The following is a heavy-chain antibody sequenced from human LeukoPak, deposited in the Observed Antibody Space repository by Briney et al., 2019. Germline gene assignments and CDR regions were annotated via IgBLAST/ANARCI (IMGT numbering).Heavy chain of an antibody. D-gene: IGHD2-2*01. CDR1: GASISSSSYY. Sequence: SQTLSLTCTVSGASISSSSYYWGWIRQPPGKGLEWIGSIYYGGSTYYNPSLKSRVTISVDTSKNQFSLKVNSVTAADTAVYYCARDAGHQLSRRNYYAMDVWGQGTTVTVSS. J-gene: IGHJ6*02. CDR2: IYYGGST. V-gene: IGHV4-39*07. CDR3: ARDAGHQLSRRNYYAMDV.